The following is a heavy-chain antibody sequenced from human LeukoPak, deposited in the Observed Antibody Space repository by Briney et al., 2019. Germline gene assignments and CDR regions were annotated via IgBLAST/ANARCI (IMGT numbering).Heavy chain of an antibody. V-gene: IGHV1-2*02. CDR1: GYTFTGYC. D-gene: IGHD3-22*01. J-gene: IGHJ4*02. Sequence: ASVKVSCKASGYTFTGYCMHWVRQAPGQGLEWMGWINPNSGGTNYAQKFQGRVTMTRDTSISTAYMELSRLRSDDTAVYYCARDGDSSGYYLFDYWGQGTLVTVSS. CDR3: ARDGDSSGYYLFDY. CDR2: INPNSGGT.